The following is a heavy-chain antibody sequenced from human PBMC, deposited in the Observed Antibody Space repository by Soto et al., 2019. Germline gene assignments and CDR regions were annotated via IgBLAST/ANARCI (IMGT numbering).Heavy chain of an antibody. V-gene: IGHV3-21*01. CDR2: ISSSSSYI. CDR1: GFTFSSYS. J-gene: IGHJ6*02. D-gene: IGHD3-9*01. CDR3: ARDTPPYYDILIGYYIDYYYYGMDV. Sequence: EVQLVESGGGLVKPGGSLRLSCAASGFTFSSYSMNWVRQAPGKGLEWVSSISSSSSYIYYADSVKGRFTISRDNAKNSLYLQINSLRAEDTAVYYCARDTPPYYDILIGYYIDYYYYGMDVWGQGTTVTVSS.